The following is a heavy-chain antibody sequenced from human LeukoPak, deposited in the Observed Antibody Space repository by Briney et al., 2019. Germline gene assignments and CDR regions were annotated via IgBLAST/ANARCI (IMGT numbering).Heavy chain of an antibody. Sequence: PGGSLRLSCAASGFTFSSYAMHWVRQAPGKGLEWVAVISYDGSNKYYADSVKGRFTISRDNSKNTLYLQMNSLRAEDTAVYYCAREALYSSGLDYWGQGTLVTVSS. CDR2: ISYDGSNK. CDR1: GFTFSSYA. V-gene: IGHV3-30-3*01. J-gene: IGHJ4*02. D-gene: IGHD6-25*01. CDR3: AREALYSSGLDY.